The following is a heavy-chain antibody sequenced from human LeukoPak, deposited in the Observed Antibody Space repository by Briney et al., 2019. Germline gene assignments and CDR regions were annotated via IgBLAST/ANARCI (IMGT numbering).Heavy chain of an antibody. CDR1: GFTFSSYG. V-gene: IGHV3-30*18. Sequence: GGSLRLSCAASGFTFSSYGMHWVRQAPGKGLEWVAVISYDGSNKYYADSVKGRFTISRDNSKNTLYLQMNSLRAEDTAVYYCAKQAAPPSYWGQGTLVTVSS. CDR2: ISYDGSNK. CDR3: AKQAAPPSY. D-gene: IGHD6-13*01. J-gene: IGHJ4*02.